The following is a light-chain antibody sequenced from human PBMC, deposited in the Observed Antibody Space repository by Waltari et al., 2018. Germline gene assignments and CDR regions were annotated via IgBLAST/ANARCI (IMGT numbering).Light chain of an antibody. Sequence: DIQMTQSPSSVSASVGDKVTIPCRASQDITRWLAWYQQRPGKDPNLLINTASNLQTGVPSRFSGGGSGTDFTLTISSLQPEDFATYYCQQAHSLPLTFGQGTKVEI. J-gene: IGKJ1*01. CDR2: TAS. CDR3: QQAHSLPLT. V-gene: IGKV1-12*01. CDR1: QDITRW.